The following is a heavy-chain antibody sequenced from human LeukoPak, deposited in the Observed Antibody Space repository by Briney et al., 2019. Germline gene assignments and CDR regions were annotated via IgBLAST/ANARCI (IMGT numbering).Heavy chain of an antibody. J-gene: IGHJ5*02. CDR3: AKGLGRRSSSWDMLNH. CDR1: GFTFSSYA. V-gene: IGHV3-23*01. CDR2: TSGSGAST. D-gene: IGHD6-13*01. Sequence: PGGSLRLSCSASGFTFSSYAMTWVRQAPGKGLEWVSATSGSGASTYYADSVRGRFTNSRDNSKNTLYQHMNSLRVEDTAVFYCAKGLGRRSSSWDMLNHWGQGTLVTVSS.